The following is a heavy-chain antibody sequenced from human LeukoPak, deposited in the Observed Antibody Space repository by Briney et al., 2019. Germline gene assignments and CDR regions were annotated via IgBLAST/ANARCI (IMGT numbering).Heavy chain of an antibody. D-gene: IGHD6-13*01. J-gene: IGHJ6*03. V-gene: IGHV4-34*01. CDR1: GGSFSGYY. CDR3: AGGRYSSNYHYYSYMDV. CDR2: MNHSGST. Sequence: PSETLSLTCAVYGGSFSGYYWSRIRQPPGKGLEWIGEMNHSGSTNYNPSLKSQVTISVDTSKNQFSLKLSSVTAADTAVYYCAGGRYSSNYHYYSYMDVWGKGTTVTVSS.